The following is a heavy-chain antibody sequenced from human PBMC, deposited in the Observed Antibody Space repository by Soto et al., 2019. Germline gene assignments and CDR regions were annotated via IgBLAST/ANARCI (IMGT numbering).Heavy chain of an antibody. J-gene: IGHJ3*02. Sequence: SETLSLTCAVYGGSFSGYYWSWIRQPPGKGLEWIGEINHSGSTNYNPSLKSRVTISVDTSKNQFSLKLSSVTAADTAVYYCARFLDAFDIWGQGKMVTVSS. CDR3: ARFLDAFDI. CDR2: INHSGST. V-gene: IGHV4-34*01. CDR1: GGSFSGYY.